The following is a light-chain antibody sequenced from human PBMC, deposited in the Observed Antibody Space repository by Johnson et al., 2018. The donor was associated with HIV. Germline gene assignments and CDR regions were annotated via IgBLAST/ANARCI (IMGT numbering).Light chain of an antibody. V-gene: IGLV1-51*02. CDR2: EKN. CDR1: TSNIGNNY. CDR3: GALDSSLSAHFV. Sequence: QSVLTQPPSVSAAPGQKVTISCSVSTSNIGNNYVSWYQQLPGTAPKLLIYEKNKRPSGIPDRFSASKSGTSATLVITGLQTGDEADYYCGALDSSLSAHFVFGTGTKVTVL. J-gene: IGLJ1*01.